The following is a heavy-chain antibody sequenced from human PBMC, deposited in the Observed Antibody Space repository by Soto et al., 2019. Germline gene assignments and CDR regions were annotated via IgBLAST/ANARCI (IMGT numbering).Heavy chain of an antibody. J-gene: IGHJ5*02. D-gene: IGHD3-3*01. V-gene: IGHV3-48*02. CDR1: GFTFSSYS. CDR2: ISSSSSTI. CDR3: ARDGGDFWSGYSTSHWFDP. Sequence: EVQLVESGGGLVQPGGSVRLSCAASGFTFSSYSMNWVRQAPGKGLEWVSYISSSSSTIYYADSVKGRFTISRDNAKNSLYLQMNSLRDEDTAVYYCARDGGDFWSGYSTSHWFDPWGQGTLVTVSS.